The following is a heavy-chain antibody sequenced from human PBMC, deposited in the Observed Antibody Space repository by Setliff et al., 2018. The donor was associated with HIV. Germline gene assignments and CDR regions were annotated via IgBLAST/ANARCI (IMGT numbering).Heavy chain of an antibody. CDR3: ARDHMSVGAWVGATSRGLFQH. Sequence: AASVKVSCKASGYTFTTYYIHWVRQAPGQGLEWMGIINPSSTSTNYAQRFQGRVTMTRDTSTSTVYMELSSLRSEDTAVYYCARDHMSVGAWVGATSRGLFQHWGQGTLVTAPQ. V-gene: IGHV1-46*01. J-gene: IGHJ1*01. CDR1: GYTFTTYY. CDR2: INPSSTST. D-gene: IGHD1-26*01.